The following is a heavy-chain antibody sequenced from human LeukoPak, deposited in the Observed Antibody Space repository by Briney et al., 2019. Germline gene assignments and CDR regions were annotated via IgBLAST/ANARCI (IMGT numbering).Heavy chain of an antibody. CDR3: ARGLRYCSGGSCYDSDAFDI. CDR2: IGTAGDP. D-gene: IGHD2-15*01. Sequence: GGSLRLSCAASGFTFSSYDMHWVRQATGKGLEWVSAIGTAGDPYYPGSVKGRFTISRENAKNSLYLQMISLRAGDTAVYYCARGLRYCSGGSCYDSDAFDIWGQGTVVTVSS. V-gene: IGHV3-13*05. J-gene: IGHJ3*02. CDR1: GFTFSSYD.